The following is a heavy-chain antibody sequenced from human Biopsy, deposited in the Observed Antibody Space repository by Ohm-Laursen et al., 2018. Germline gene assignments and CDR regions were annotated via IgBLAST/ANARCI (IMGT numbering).Heavy chain of an antibody. Sequence: GASVKVSCKGSGYAVNDYFLHWLRQAPGQGPEWMGGISPIIGGANYAQKFQGRVTMTTDTSTSTVYLELRRLISDDAAVYYCARDIMNRIAGLVARSDVFDVWGQGTLVTVSS. CDR3: ARDIMNRIAGLVARSDVFDV. D-gene: IGHD3-16*01. J-gene: IGHJ3*01. CDR1: GYAVNDYF. V-gene: IGHV1-2*02. CDR2: ISPIIGGA.